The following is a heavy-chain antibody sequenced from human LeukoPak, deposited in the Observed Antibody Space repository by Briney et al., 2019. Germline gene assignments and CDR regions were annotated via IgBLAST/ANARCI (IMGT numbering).Heavy chain of an antibody. V-gene: IGHV4-59*08. D-gene: IGHD6-6*01. CDR2: IYYSGST. Sequence: SETLSLTCTVSGGSISSYYWNWIRQPPGKGLEWIGYIYYSGSTNYNPPLKSRVTILVDTSKNQFSLRLSSVTAADTAVYYCAREYSSSSGRRAFDIWGQGTMVTVSS. J-gene: IGHJ3*02. CDR3: AREYSSSSGRRAFDI. CDR1: GGSISSYY.